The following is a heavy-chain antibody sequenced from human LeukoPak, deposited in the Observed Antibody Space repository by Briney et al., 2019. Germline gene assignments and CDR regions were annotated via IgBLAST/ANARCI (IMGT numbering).Heavy chain of an antibody. CDR1: GDSISPYY. J-gene: IGHJ4*02. D-gene: IGHD5-18*01. CDR2: IYYSGDT. CDR3: ARDKQPGDY. V-gene: IGHV4-59*01. Sequence: SETLSLTCTVSGDSISPYYWGWIRQPPVKGLEWIGYIYYSGDTTYNPSLKSRVTISVDTSKNQFSLKLRSVTAADTAVYYCARDKQPGDYWGQGALVTVSS.